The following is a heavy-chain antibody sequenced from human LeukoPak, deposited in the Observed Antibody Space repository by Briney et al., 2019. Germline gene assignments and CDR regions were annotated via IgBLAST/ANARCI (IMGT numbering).Heavy chain of an antibody. J-gene: IGHJ5*01. CDR1: GYTFSGYF. CDR3: ARGQPYGNYNYFDS. V-gene: IGHV1-2*06. D-gene: IGHD4-11*01. CDR2: INPNTGYP. Sequence: GASVKVSCKASGYTFSGYFIHGVRQAPGQGLEGMGRINPNTGYPNHPQNFQGRVTMTRDTSISTAYMELSRLTTDDTAVYFCARGQPYGNYNYFDSWGQGTLVTVSS.